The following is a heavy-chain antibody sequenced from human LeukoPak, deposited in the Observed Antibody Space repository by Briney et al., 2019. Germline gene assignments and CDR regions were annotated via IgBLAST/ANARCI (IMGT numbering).Heavy chain of an antibody. CDR2: ISPYNGNT. J-gene: IGHJ4*02. CDR1: GYTFTTFG. D-gene: IGHD3-10*01. V-gene: IGHV1-18*01. Sequence: GASVKVSCKASGYTFTTFGISWVRQAPGQGLEWMGWISPYNGNTNYAEKVQGRVTMTTDTYTRTVFMKLGSLTSDDTAVYYCARELSYYGSGNYYQGRGYYFDYWGQGTLLTVSS. CDR3: ARELSYYGSGNYYQGRGYYFDY.